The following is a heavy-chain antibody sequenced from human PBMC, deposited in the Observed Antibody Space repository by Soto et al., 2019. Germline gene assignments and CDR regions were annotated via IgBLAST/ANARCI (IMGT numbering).Heavy chain of an antibody. CDR2: ISNNGITT. J-gene: IGHJ4*02. V-gene: IGHV3-64D*06. Sequence: GGSLRLSCSASGFTFSNYGLHWVRQAPGKGLESVSAISNNGITTYYADSVKGKFTISRDNSKSMLYLQMSSLRPEDTAVYYCVKGGGLTTFGVGGPFDSWGQGTLVTVSS. CDR3: VKGGGLTTFGVGGPFDS. D-gene: IGHD3-3*01. CDR1: GFTFSNYG.